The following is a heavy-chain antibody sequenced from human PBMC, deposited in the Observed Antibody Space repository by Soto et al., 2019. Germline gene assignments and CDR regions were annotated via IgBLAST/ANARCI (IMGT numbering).Heavy chain of an antibody. CDR2: IYPGDSDT. CDR1: GYSFTSYW. CDR3: ASLRGAGYYYYYGMDV. Sequence: LGESLKISCKGSGYSFTSYWIGWVRQMPGKGLEWMGIIYPGDSDTSYSPSFQGHVTISADKSISTAYLQWSSLKASDTAMYYCASLRGAGYYYYYGMDVWGQGTTVTVSS. D-gene: IGHD6-19*01. V-gene: IGHV5-51*01. J-gene: IGHJ6*02.